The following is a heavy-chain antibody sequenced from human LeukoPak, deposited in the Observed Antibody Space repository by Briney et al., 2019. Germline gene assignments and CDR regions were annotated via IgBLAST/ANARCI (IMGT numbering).Heavy chain of an antibody. CDR3: ARAPLRGYSGYDAFYYYMDV. CDR2: ISSFSSYI. D-gene: IGHD5-12*01. CDR1: GFTFSTYA. J-gene: IGHJ6*03. Sequence: GGSLRLSCAASGFTFSTYAMSWVRQAPGKGLEWVSSISSFSSYIYYADSVKGRFTIPRDNSKNTLYLQMNSLRAEDTTVYYCARAPLRGYSGYDAFYYYMDVWGKGTTVTISS. V-gene: IGHV3-21*04.